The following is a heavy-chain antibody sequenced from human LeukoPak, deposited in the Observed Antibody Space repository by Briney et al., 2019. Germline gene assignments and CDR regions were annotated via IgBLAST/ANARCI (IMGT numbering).Heavy chain of an antibody. Sequence: PGGSLRLSCAGSGFSFSYYGFHWFRQTPDKGLDWVAFTRYDGMVNHYKDSVKGRFTISRDNSKNTVYLQMSSLRIEDTAVYFCAKEENSGWY. CDR2: TRYDGMVN. V-gene: IGHV3-30*02. J-gene: IGHJ2*01. CDR1: GFSFSYYG. CDR3: AKEENSGWY. D-gene: IGHD6-19*01.